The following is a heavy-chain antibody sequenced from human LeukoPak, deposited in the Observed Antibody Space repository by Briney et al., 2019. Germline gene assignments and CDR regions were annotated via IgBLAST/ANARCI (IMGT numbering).Heavy chain of an antibody. CDR3: AAIVVVTTAIDY. J-gene: IGHJ4*02. Sequence: SQTLSVTCTVSGASITSGAYYWSWIRQLPGKGLEWLGYICYSGSTYYNPSLKSRVTISVDTSENQFSLKLRSVTAADTAVYYCAAIVVVTTAIDYWGQGTLVTVSS. V-gene: IGHV4-31*03. CDR2: ICYSGST. CDR1: GASITSGAYY. D-gene: IGHD2-2*01.